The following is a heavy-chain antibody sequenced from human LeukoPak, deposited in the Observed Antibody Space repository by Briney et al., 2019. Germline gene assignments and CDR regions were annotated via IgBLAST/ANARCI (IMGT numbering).Heavy chain of an antibody. J-gene: IGHJ4*02. D-gene: IGHD5-18*01. V-gene: IGHV4-34*01. Sequence: PSETLSLTCAVYGGSFSGYYWSWIRQPPGKGLEWIGEINHSGSTNYNPSLKSRVTISVDTSENQFSLKLSSVTAADTAVYYCARGYSYGYYFDYWGQGTLVTVSS. CDR1: GGSFSGYY. CDR2: INHSGST. CDR3: ARGYSYGYYFDY.